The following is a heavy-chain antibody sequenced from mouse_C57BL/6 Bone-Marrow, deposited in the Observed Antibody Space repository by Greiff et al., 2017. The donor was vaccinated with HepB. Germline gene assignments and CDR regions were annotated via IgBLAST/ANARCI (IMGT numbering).Heavy chain of an antibody. Sequence: EVMLVESGGDLVKPGGSLKLSCAASGFTFSSYGMSWVRQTPDKRLEWVATISSGGSYTYYPDSVKGRFTISRDNAKNTLYLQISRLKSEDTAMYYCARLIYYVRRGYFDVWGTGTTVTVSS. D-gene: IGHD2-1*01. CDR1: GFTFSSYG. CDR2: ISSGGSYT. CDR3: ARLIYYVRRGYFDV. J-gene: IGHJ1*03. V-gene: IGHV5-6*01.